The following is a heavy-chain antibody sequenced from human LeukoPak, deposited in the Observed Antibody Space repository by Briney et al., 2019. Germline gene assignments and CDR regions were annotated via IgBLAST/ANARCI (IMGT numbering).Heavy chain of an antibody. V-gene: IGHV4-4*02. D-gene: IGHD5-12*01. Sequence: PSETLSLTCAVSGGSISSSNWWSWVRQPPGKGLEWIGEIYHSGSTNYNPSLKSRVTISVDKSKNQFSLKLSSVTAADTAVYYCARVATTLYYYYMDVWGKGTTVTISS. CDR3: ARVATTLYYYYMDV. J-gene: IGHJ6*03. CDR1: GGSISSSNW. CDR2: IYHSGST.